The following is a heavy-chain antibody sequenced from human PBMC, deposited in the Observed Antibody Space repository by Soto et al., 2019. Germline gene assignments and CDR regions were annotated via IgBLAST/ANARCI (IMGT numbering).Heavy chain of an antibody. CDR2: IWNDGSGY. Sequence: QVQLVESGGGVVQPGKSLRLSCAASGFTFTNYGMHWVRQAPGKGLEWVAVIWNDGSGYFYANSVKGRXXXXRDXXXXXXXXXXXXXXXXXXXXYXXAXXXISPXTXGAAAAXGGMXXWGQ. CDR3: AXXXISPXTXGAAAAXGGMXX. CDR1: GFTFTNYG. J-gene: IGHJ6*02. D-gene: IGHD6-13*01. V-gene: IGHV3-33*01.